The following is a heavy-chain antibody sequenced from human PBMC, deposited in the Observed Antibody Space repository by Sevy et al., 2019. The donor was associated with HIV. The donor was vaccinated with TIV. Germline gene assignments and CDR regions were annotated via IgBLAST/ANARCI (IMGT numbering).Heavy chain of an antibody. D-gene: IGHD1-26*01. CDR1: GFTFNNFA. Sequence: GGSLRLSCAASGFTFNNFAMHWVRLAPGKGPEWVAVVSSDGAITYYADSVKGRFTVSRDNSKNTVYLQMSSLRTADTALYYCAKAYSVSYYIPYDAFAIWGQGTMVTDSS. J-gene: IGHJ3*02. CDR2: VSSDGAIT. V-gene: IGHV3-30-3*01. CDR3: AKAYSVSYYIPYDAFAI.